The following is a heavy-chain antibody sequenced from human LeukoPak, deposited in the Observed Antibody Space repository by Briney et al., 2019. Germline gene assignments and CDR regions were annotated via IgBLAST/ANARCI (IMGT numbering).Heavy chain of an antibody. V-gene: IGHV1-2*06. CDR3: AGSKSYYDSSGYDY. CDR2: INPNSGGT. CDR1: GYTFTGYY. J-gene: IGHJ4*02. Sequence: ASVKVSCKASGYTFTGYYMHWVRQAPGQGLEWMGRINPNSGGTNYAQKFQGRVTMTRDTSISTAYMELSRLRSDDTAVYYCAGSKSYYDSSGYDYWGQGTLVTVSS. D-gene: IGHD3-22*01.